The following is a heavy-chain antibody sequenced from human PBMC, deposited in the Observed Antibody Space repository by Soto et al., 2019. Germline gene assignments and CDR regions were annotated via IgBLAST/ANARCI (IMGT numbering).Heavy chain of an antibody. J-gene: IGHJ4*02. Sequence: SETLSLTCTVPGGSISSNYWTWIRQPPGKGLEWIGYVYNSGSTNYNPSLKSRVTISEDTSKSQFSLKVNSMTAADTAVYYCARYRREAVAGYTLDNWGQGILVTVSS. CDR3: ARYRREAVAGYTLDN. V-gene: IGHV4-59*01. D-gene: IGHD6-13*01. CDR2: VYNSGST. CDR1: GGSISSNY.